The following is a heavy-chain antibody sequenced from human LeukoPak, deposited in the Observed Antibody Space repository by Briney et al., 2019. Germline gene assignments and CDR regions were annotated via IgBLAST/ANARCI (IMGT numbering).Heavy chain of an antibody. CDR2: IIPIFGTA. D-gene: IGHD6-19*01. J-gene: IGHJ5*02. V-gene: IGHV1-69*13. CDR1: GGTFSSYA. Sequence: GASVKVSCKASGGTFSSYAISWVRQAPGQGLEWMGEIIPIFGTANHAQKFQGRVTITADESTSTAYMEPSSLRSEDTAVYYCARDSRTYSSGASWGQGTLVTVSS. CDR3: ARDSRTYSSGAS.